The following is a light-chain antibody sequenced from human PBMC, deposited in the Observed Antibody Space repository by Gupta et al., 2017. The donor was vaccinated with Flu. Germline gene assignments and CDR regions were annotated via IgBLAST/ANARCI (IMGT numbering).Light chain of an antibody. CDR2: ENN. Sequence: TTSTTSSGGSIASTCVHWYQQRPGHPPTPLIYENNKRPSGVPDRFSGSIDSSSNSASLTISDLKKEDADDYYCQSYDSTSRWVFGGGTKLTVL. J-gene: IGLJ3*02. CDR1: GGSIASTC. V-gene: IGLV6-57*01. CDR3: QSYDSTSRWV.